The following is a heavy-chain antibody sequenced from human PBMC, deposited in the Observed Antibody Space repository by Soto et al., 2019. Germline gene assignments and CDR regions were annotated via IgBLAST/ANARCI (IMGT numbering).Heavy chain of an antibody. D-gene: IGHD3-10*01. CDR1: GYSFTSDW. CDR2: IYPGDSDT. Sequence: PGESLKISCKGSGYSFTSDWIGWVRQMPGKGLEWMGIIYPGDSDTRYSPSFQGQVTISADKSISTAYLQRSSLKASDTAMYYCARRNTMVRGVITDDFDYWGQGTLVSVSS. V-gene: IGHV5-51*01. J-gene: IGHJ4*02. CDR3: ARRNTMVRGVITDDFDY.